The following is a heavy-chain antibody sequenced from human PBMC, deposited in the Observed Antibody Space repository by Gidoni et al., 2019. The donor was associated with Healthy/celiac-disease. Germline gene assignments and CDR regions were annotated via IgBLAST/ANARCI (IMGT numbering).Heavy chain of an antibody. V-gene: IGHV3-23*01. Sequence: EVQLLESGAGWVQPGGSLRLSCAATGFPFARLARSWFRQSPGKGLEWVSAISGSGGSTYYADSVKGRFTISRDNSKNTLYLQMNSLRAEDTAVYYCAKDLNPAYCGGDCYPGTLFDLWGRGTLVTVSS. CDR2: ISGSGGST. J-gene: IGHJ2*01. CDR3: AKDLNPAYCGGDCYPGTLFDL. D-gene: IGHD2-21*01. CDR1: GFPFARLA.